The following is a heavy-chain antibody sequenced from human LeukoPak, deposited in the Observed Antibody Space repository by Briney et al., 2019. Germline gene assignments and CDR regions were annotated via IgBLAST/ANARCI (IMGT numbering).Heavy chain of an antibody. CDR1: GGSFSGYY. CDR2: INHSGST. D-gene: IGHD6-6*01. CDR3: AVEYSSSASMIY. Sequence: PSETLSLTCAVYGGSFSGYYWSWIRQPPGKGLEWIGEINHSGSTNYNPSLKSRVTISVDTSKNQFSLKLRSVTAADTAVYSCAVEYSSSASMIYWGQGTLVTVSS. J-gene: IGHJ4*02. V-gene: IGHV4-34*01.